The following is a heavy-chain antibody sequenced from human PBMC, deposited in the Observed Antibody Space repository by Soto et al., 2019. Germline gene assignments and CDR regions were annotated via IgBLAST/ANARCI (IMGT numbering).Heavy chain of an antibody. V-gene: IGHV3-30-3*01. CDR3: ARADYDSSGFRLDY. CDR2: ISYDGSNK. CDR1: GFTFSSYA. J-gene: IGHJ4*02. D-gene: IGHD3-22*01. Sequence: GGSLRLSCAASGFTFSSYAMHWVRQAPGKGLEWVAVISYDGSNKYYADSVKGRFTISRDNSKNTLYLQMNSLRAEDTAVYYCARADYDSSGFRLDYWGQGTLVTVSS.